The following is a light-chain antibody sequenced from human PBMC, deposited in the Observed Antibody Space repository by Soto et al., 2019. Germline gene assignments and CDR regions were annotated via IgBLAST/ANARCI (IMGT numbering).Light chain of an antibody. CDR3: QQYGSSTGT. CDR1: QSVSSSY. J-gene: IGKJ1*01. V-gene: IGKV3-20*01. Sequence: EIVLTQSPGTLSLSPGERATLSCRASQSVSSSYLAWYQQKPGQAPRLLIYGASSRATGIPDRFSGSGSGTDFTLTISRLEPEDFVVYYCQQYGSSTGTVGQGTKVDIK. CDR2: GAS.